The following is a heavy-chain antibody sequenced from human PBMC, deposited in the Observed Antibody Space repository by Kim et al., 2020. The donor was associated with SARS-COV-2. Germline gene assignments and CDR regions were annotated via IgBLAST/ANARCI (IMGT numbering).Heavy chain of an antibody. V-gene: IGHV4-30-2*05. Sequence: PSLKRRVTITEDTSKNQFSLRLSSVTAADTAVYYCARALHYYGSGSYYDYWGQGTLVTVSS. D-gene: IGHD3-10*01. J-gene: IGHJ4*02. CDR3: ARALHYYGSGSYYDY.